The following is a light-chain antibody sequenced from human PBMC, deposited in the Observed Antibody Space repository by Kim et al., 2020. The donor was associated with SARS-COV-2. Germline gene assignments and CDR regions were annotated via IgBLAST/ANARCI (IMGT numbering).Light chain of an antibody. Sequence: SVSPGERATLSGRASQSVGSDLSWFQQKPGLPPRLLIYGASSRATGIPARFSGSGSGTEFTLTISGLQSDDFAVYYCQQYNEWRTFGQGTKVDIK. CDR1: QSVGSD. CDR2: GAS. V-gene: IGKV3-15*01. CDR3: QQYNEWRT. J-gene: IGKJ1*01.